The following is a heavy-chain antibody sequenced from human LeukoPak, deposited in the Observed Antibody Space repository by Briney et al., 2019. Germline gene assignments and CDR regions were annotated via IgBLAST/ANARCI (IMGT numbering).Heavy chain of an antibody. CDR2: IKQDASEK. CDR3: ASEFIAPFDF. V-gene: IGHV3-7*01. CDR1: GFTFSGYW. Sequence: GGSLRLSCAASGFTFSGYWMSWVRQAPGKGLEWVANIKQDASEKYYVDSVKGRFTISRDNAKNSLYLHMNSLRVEDTAVYYCASEFIAPFDFWGQGTLVTVSS. J-gene: IGHJ4*02.